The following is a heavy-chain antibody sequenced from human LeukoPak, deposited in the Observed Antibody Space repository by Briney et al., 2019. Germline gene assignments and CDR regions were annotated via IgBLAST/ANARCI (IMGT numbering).Heavy chain of an antibody. D-gene: IGHD2-2*01. J-gene: IGHJ4*02. CDR2: IYYSGST. CDR1: GGSISSRSYY. CDR3: ARHDCSSTSCYADY. Sequence: SETLSLTCTVSGGSISSRSYYWGWIRQPPGKGLEWIGTIYYSGSTYYTPSRKSRVTISVDTSKTQFSLKLGSVTAADTAVYYCARHDCSSTSCYADYWGQGTLVTVSS. V-gene: IGHV4-39*01.